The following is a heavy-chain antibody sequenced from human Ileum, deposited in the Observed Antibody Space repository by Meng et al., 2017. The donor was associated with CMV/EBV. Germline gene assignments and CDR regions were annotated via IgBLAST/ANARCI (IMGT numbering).Heavy chain of an antibody. CDR1: GFSFSSYH. CDR3: ARSFFGSGSYYSQY. V-gene: IGHV3-48*02. Sequence: GESLKISCAASGFSFSSYHMNWVRQAPGKGLEWVAHIAKNGQTTYYAESLKGRFTVSRDNAKNSLYLQMNSLRDEDTAVYYCARSFFGSGSYYSQYWGQGTLVTVSS. J-gene: IGHJ4*02. D-gene: IGHD3-10*01. CDR2: IAKNGQTT.